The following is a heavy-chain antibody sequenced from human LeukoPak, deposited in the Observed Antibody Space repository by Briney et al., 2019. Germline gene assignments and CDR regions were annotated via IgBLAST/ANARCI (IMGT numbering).Heavy chain of an antibody. J-gene: IGHJ6*03. V-gene: IGHV4-34*01. Sequence: SETLSLTCAVYGGSFSGYYWSWIRQPPGKGLEWIGEINHSGSTHYNPSLRSRVTISVDTSKNQFSLKLSSVTAADTAVYYCARGGGYYYMDVWDKGTTVTVSS. CDR3: ARGGGYYYMDV. CDR1: GGSFSGYY. CDR2: INHSGST.